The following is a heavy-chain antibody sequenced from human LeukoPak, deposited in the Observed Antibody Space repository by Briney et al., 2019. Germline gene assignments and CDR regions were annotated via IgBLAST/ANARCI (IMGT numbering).Heavy chain of an antibody. D-gene: IGHD5-18*01. J-gene: IGHJ3*02. CDR2: IRYDGSNK. Sequence: GGSLRLSCAASGFTFSSYGMHWVRQAPGKGLEWVAFIRYDGSNKYYADSVKGRFTISRDNSKNTLYLQMNSLRAEDTAVYYWAKGGLTAMAPKGAFDIWGQGTMVTVSS. V-gene: IGHV3-30*02. CDR1: GFTFSSYG. CDR3: AKGGLTAMAPKGAFDI.